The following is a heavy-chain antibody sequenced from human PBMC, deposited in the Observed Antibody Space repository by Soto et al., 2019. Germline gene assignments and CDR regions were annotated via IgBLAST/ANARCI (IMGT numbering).Heavy chain of an antibody. Sequence: ASVKDSCKASGYTFTSYYMPWVRQAPGQGLEWMGIINPSGGSTGYAQKFQGRVTMTRDTSTSTVYMELSSLRSEDTAVYYCARGVGNNYVSSIFDYWGQGTLVTVSS. CDR3: ARGVGNNYVSSIFDY. CDR2: INPSGGST. D-gene: IGHD3-22*01. J-gene: IGHJ4*02. CDR1: GYTFTSYY. V-gene: IGHV1-46*03.